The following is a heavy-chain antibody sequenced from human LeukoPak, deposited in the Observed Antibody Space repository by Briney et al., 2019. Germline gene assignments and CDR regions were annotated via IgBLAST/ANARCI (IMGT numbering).Heavy chain of an antibody. CDR1: GFTFDDYA. Sequence: PGRSLRLSCAASGFTFDDYAMHWVRQAPGKGLEWVSGISWNSGTIGYADSVKGRFTISRDNAKNSLYLQMNGLRAEDTALYYCAKDHKVVSYYYGMDVWGQGTTVTVSS. D-gene: IGHD2-2*01. J-gene: IGHJ6*02. CDR3: AKDHKVVSYYYGMDV. CDR2: ISWNSGTI. V-gene: IGHV3-9*01.